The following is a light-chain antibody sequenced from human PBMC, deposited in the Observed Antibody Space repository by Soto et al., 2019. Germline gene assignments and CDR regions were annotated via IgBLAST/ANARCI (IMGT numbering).Light chain of an antibody. J-gene: IGKJ5*01. CDR3: QQRSDWPIT. CDR2: DAS. Sequence: IVFTHSPGTLSLSAGERSTLSGRASQSVRSYLAWYHQKPGQAPRLLIYDASNRATGSPARFSGSGSGTDFTLTISSLEPEDFAVYYCQQRSDWPITFGQGTRLEIK. CDR1: QSVRSY. V-gene: IGKV3-11*01.